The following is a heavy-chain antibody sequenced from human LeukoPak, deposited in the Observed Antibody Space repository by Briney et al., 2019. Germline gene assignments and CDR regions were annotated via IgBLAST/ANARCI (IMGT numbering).Heavy chain of an antibody. CDR2: IYYSGST. J-gene: IGHJ4*02. CDR3: ASQIPTTVGYFDY. Sequence: SETLSLTCTVSGGSISSYYWSWIRQPPGKGLEWIGYIYYSGSTNYNPSLKSRVTISVDTSKNQFSLKLSSVTAADTAVYYCASQIPTTVGYFDYWGQGTLVTVSS. V-gene: IGHV4-59*01. CDR1: GGSISSYY. D-gene: IGHD4-23*01.